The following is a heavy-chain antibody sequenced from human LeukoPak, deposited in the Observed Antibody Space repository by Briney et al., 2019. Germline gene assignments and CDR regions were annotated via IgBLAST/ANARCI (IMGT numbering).Heavy chain of an antibody. Sequence: SETLSLTCTVSGGSISSYYWSWIRQPPGKGLEWIGYIYYSGSTNYNPSLKSRVTISVDTSKNQFSLKLSSVTAADTAVYYCAKAVAGRDDAFDIWGQGTMVTVSS. CDR1: GGSISSYY. J-gene: IGHJ3*02. D-gene: IGHD6-19*01. V-gene: IGHV4-59*01. CDR3: AKAVAGRDDAFDI. CDR2: IYYSGST.